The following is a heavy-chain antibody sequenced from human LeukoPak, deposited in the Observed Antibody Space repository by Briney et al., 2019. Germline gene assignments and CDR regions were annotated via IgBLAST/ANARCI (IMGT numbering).Heavy chain of an antibody. CDR3: ASRTPDETYFAVFDY. V-gene: IGHV3-23*01. Sequence: GGSLRLSCAASGFAFSTYAMTWVRQAPGKGLEWVSGITGSGGSTYHAESVKGRFTISRDNSKNTLYLQMNNLRAEDTAIYYCASRTPDETYFAVFDYWGQGTLVTVSS. CDR1: GFAFSTYA. D-gene: IGHD2-15*01. CDR2: ITGSGGST. J-gene: IGHJ4*02.